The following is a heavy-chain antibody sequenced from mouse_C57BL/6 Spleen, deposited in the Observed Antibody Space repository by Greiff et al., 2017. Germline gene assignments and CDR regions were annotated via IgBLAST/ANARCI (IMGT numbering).Heavy chain of an antibody. CDR2: ISDGGSYT. V-gene: IGHV5-4*01. D-gene: IGHD1-1*01. CDR3: ARDPYYYASSYEYYFDY. CDR1: GFTFSSYA. Sequence: EVQLVESGGGLVKPGGSLKLSCAASGFTFSSYAMSWVRQTPEKRLEWVATISDGGSYTYYPDNVKGRFTISRDNAKNNLYLQMSHLKSEDTAMYYCARDPYYYASSYEYYFDYWGQGTTLTVSS. J-gene: IGHJ2*01.